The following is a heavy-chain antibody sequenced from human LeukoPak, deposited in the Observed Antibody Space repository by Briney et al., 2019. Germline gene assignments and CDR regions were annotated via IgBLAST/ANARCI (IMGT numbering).Heavy chain of an antibody. D-gene: IGHD3-3*01. J-gene: IGHJ5*02. CDR3: ARGASAPPYYDFWSGYYDWFDP. CDR2: ISRSIGDI. Sequence: GGSLRLSCAASGFTFSGYSMNWVRQAPGKGLEWVSSISRSIGDIYYADSVKGRFTISRDNAKNSLYLQMNSLRAEDTAVYYCARGASAPPYYDFWSGYYDWFDPWGQGTLVTVSS. V-gene: IGHV3-21*01. CDR1: GFTFSGYS.